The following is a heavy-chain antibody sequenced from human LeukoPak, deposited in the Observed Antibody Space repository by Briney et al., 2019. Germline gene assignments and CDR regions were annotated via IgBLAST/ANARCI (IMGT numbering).Heavy chain of an antibody. D-gene: IGHD5-18*01. CDR3: ARGEIQLWSYFDY. Sequence: SETLSLTCTVSGDSVNSGNFYWSWIRQPAGEGLEWIGRLYISGSTNYNPSLKSRVIISVDTSKNQFSLKLSSVTAADTAVYYCARGEIQLWSYFDYWGQGMLVTVSS. CDR1: GDSVNSGNFY. CDR2: LYISGST. J-gene: IGHJ4*02. V-gene: IGHV4-61*02.